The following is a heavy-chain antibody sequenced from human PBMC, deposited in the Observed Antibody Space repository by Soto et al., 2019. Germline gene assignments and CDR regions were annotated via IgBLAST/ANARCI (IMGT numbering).Heavy chain of an antibody. CDR2: IYYTVTT. CDR1: GGSIASTSYY. Sequence: ASETLSLTCTVSGGSIASTSYYWRWIRQPPGKWLEWIGSIYYTVTTYYNPSLKSRVTTSVDTSKDQVSLNLNCVTAADTAVYYGARHEGRTSFPFDYWGQATWVTV. J-gene: IGHJ4*02. D-gene: IGHD6-6*01. V-gene: IGHV4-39*01. CDR3: ARHEGRTSFPFDY.